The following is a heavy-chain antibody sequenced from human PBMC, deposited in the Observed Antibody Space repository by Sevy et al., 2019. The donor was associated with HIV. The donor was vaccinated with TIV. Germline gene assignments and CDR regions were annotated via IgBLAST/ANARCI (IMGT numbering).Heavy chain of an antibody. CDR1: GFLFGSYE. CDR3: ARDLPPSATTVAHFDY. V-gene: IGHV3-48*03. Sequence: GGSLKLSCAASGFLFGSYEMSWFRRAPGKGLKWFSPIRQSGSSTYYSDSVKGRFTISRDNAENSLYLQMNSLRVEDTAVYYCARDLPPSATTVAHFDYWGQGTLVTVSS. CDR2: IRQSGSST. J-gene: IGHJ4*02. D-gene: IGHD4-17*01.